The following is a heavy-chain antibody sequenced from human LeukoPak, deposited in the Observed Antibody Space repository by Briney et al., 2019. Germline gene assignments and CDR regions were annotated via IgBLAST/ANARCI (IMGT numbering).Heavy chain of an antibody. CDR1: GFTFSSYA. CDR3: AREGGFYRPLDY. CDR2: VHLDGRT. Sequence: PGRSLRLSCAASGFTFSSYAMHWVRQAPGKGLEWIGEVHLDGRTNFNPSLKSRLTMSVDLSENHVSLKLTSVTAADTAVYYCAREGGFYRPLDYSGQGTLVTVSS. V-gene: IGHV4-4*02. D-gene: IGHD6-25*01. J-gene: IGHJ4*02.